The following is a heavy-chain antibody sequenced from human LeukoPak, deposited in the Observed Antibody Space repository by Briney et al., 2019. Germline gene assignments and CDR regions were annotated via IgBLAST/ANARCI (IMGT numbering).Heavy chain of an antibody. Sequence: GGSLRLSCAASGFTLSSYWMSWVRQAPGKGLEWVARIKQEGSEKHYVDSVKGRFTIPRDNAKNSVYLQMNTLRAEDTAVYYCARYIETPRRDLDYWGQGTLVTVSS. D-gene: IGHD4-23*01. CDR2: IKQEGSEK. J-gene: IGHJ4*02. CDR1: GFTLSSYW. V-gene: IGHV3-7*01. CDR3: ARYIETPRRDLDY.